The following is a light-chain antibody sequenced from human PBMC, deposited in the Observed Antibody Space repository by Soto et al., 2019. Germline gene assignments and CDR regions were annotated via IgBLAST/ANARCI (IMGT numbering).Light chain of an antibody. J-gene: IGKJ5*01. Sequence: IGLTHSPLELRVAPGERASLSCRSSQSLLHSNGYNYLDWYLQKPGQSPQLLIYLGSNRASGVPDRFSGSGSGTDFTLKISRVEAEDAGVYSCMQALQTFTFGQGTRLEIK. CDR3: MQALQTFT. V-gene: IGKV2-28*01. CDR1: QSLLHSNGYNY. CDR2: LGS.